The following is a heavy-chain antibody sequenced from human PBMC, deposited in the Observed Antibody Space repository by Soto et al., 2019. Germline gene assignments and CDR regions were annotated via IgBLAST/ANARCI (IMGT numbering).Heavy chain of an antibody. J-gene: IGHJ4*02. D-gene: IGHD6-13*01. V-gene: IGHV4-34*01. CDR1: GGSFSGYY. CDR2: INHSGST. Sequence: SETLSLTCAVYGGSFSGYYWSWIRQPPGKGLEWIGEINHSGSTNYNPSLKSRVTISVDTSKNQFSLKLSSVTAADTAVYYCARGGVYSTNKGGFDYWGQGTLVTVSS. CDR3: ARGGVYSTNKGGFDY.